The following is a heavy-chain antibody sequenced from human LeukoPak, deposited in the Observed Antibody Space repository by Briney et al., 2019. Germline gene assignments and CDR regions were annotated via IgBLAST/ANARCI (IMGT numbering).Heavy chain of an antibody. CDR1: RFTFSSYS. D-gene: IGHD4-17*01. V-gene: IGHV3-48*02. CDR2: ISSGGSTI. J-gene: IGHJ4*02. CDR3: ARDGYGDYLFDY. Sequence: GESLRLPCAASRFTFSSYSLNWVRQAPGKGLEWVSYISSGGSTIYYADSVKGRSTISRDNARNSLYLQMDSLRDEDTAVYYCARDGYGDYLFDYWGQGTLVTVSS.